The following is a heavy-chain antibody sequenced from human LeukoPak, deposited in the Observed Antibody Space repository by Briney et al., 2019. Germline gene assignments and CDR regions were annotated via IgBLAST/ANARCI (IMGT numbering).Heavy chain of an antibody. Sequence: GGSLRLSCAASGFTFSSCDMSWVRQAPGKGLEWVANINQDGSEKYYVDSVKGRFTISRDNGNNSLYLQLNSLRAEDTAVYDCAREVRGEDFDYWGQGTPVTVSS. CDR3: AREVRGEDFDY. CDR2: INQDGSEK. D-gene: IGHD3-10*01. CDR1: GFTFSSCD. J-gene: IGHJ4*02. V-gene: IGHV3-7*01.